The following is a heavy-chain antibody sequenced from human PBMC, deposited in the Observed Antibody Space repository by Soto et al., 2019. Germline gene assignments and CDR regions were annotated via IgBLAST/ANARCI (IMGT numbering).Heavy chain of an antibody. CDR3: AKNETRRPWFDP. V-gene: IGHV1-3*04. CDR2: INTGNGHT. Sequence: GASAKVSCTASGHPFSNYNIHWVRQAPGQSLEWVGWINTGNGHTRYSQKFQGRVTITSDQAANTAYMELSSLKSEDTAMYYCAKNETRRPWFDPWGQGTLVTVSS. J-gene: IGHJ5*02. CDR1: GHPFSNYN.